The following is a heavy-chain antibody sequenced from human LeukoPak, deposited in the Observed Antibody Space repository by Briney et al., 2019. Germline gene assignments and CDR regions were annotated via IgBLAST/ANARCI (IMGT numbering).Heavy chain of an antibody. V-gene: IGHV3-7*01. CDR2: IKQGGREE. CDR3: ARGGSARFDP. Sequence: PGGSLRLSCVASEFIFSDYWMSWVRQAPGKGLEWVANIKQGGREEKYVGSVKGRFTISRDNAKNSLYLQMNSLRAEDTAVYYCARGGSARFDPWGQGTLVTVSS. D-gene: IGHD3-16*01. J-gene: IGHJ5*02. CDR1: EFIFSDYW.